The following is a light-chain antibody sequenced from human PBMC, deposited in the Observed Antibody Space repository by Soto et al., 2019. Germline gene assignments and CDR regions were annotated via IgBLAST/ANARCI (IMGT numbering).Light chain of an antibody. Sequence: QSALTQPASLSGSPGQSITISCTGTSSDVGSYNYVAWYQQHPGKAPKLMIYGVSDRTSGFSRRFSGSKSGNTASLTISGLQTEDEADYYCSSYTDSSTLFGTGTKLTVL. CDR1: SSDVGSYNY. CDR2: GVS. CDR3: SSYTDSSTL. V-gene: IGLV2-14*01. J-gene: IGLJ1*01.